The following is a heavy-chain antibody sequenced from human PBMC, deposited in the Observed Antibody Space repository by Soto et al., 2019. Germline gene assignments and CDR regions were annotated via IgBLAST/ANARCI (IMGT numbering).Heavy chain of an antibody. V-gene: IGHV1-8*02. D-gene: IGHD3-3*01. Sequence: ASVKVSCKASGYTFTNYGINWVRQAPGQGLEWMGWMNANSGNTGYAQKFQGRVTMTRNTSISTAYMELSSLRSEDTAVYYCAGFWSGHVGAFDIWGQGTMVTVSS. CDR3: AGFWSGHVGAFDI. CDR2: MNANSGNT. CDR1: GYTFTNYG. J-gene: IGHJ3*02.